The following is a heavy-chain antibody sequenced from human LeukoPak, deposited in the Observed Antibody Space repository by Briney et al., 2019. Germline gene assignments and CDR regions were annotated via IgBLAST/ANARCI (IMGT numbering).Heavy chain of an antibody. CDR3: ARSSPRHTSSWTDYYYGMDV. Sequence: GGSLRLSCAASGLTFLNYAMSWVRQAPGKGLEWISAISETGSSTYHADSVKGRFTISRDNSKNTLHLQMNSLRVEDTAVYFCARSSPRHTSSWTDYYYGMDVWGQGTTVTVSS. J-gene: IGHJ6*02. CDR2: ISETGSST. CDR1: GLTFLNYA. V-gene: IGHV3-23*01. D-gene: IGHD6-13*01.